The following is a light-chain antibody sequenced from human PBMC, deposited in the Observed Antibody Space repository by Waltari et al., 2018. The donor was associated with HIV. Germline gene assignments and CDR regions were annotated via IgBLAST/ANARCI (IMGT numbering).Light chain of an antibody. J-gene: IGKJ4*01. Sequence: DTVTTQSPDSLAVSPGGTAPVPRKSRPSPLDSSINKYFFAWYQQKPGQPTKILVYWACARESGVPDRFSGGGAETNFTLTINSLKVEDVAVYYCQQYHTTPLTFGGGTRVEIK. V-gene: IGKV4-1*01. CDR3: QQYHTTPLT. CDR1: PSPLDSSINKYF. CDR2: WAC.